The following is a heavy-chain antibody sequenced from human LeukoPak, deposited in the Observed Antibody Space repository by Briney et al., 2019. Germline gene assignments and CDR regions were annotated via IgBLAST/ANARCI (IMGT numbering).Heavy chain of an antibody. V-gene: IGHV3-48*01. CDR2: ISSSSSTI. D-gene: IGHD5-12*01. CDR3: ARDWGGYPFDY. Sequence: LGGSLRLSCAASGFTFSSYSMNWVRQAPGKGLEWVSSISSSSSTIYYADSVKGRFTISRDNAKNSLHLQMNSLRAEDTAVYYCARDWGGYPFDYWGQGTLVTVSS. CDR1: GFTFSSYS. J-gene: IGHJ4*02.